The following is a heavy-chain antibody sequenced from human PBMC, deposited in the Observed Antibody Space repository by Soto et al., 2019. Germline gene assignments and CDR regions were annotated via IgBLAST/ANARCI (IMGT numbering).Heavy chain of an antibody. CDR2: ISSSGSTI. D-gene: IGHD4-17*01. J-gene: IGHJ4*02. Sequence: RDWCAAAEVTCSDYYMSWISQAPGKGLEWVSYISSSGSTIYYADSVKGRFTISRDNAKNSLYLQMNSLRAEDTAVYYCARDRVTTPDAYWGQGTLVTVSS. CDR3: ARDRVTTPDAY. CDR1: EVTCSDYY. V-gene: IGHV3-11*01.